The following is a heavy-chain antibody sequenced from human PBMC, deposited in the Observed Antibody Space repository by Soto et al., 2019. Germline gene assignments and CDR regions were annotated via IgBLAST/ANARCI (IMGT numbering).Heavy chain of an antibody. CDR2: IYYSGST. J-gene: IGHJ4*02. D-gene: IGHD1-1*01. CDR1: GGSISSYY. CDR3: AAVRQHYFDY. Sequence: SETLSLTCTVSGGSISSYYWTWIRQPPGKGLEWIGYIYYSGSTYYNPSLKSRVTISVDTSKNQFSLNLSSVTAADTAVYYCAAVRQHYFDYWGQGTLVTVSS. V-gene: IGHV4-59*06.